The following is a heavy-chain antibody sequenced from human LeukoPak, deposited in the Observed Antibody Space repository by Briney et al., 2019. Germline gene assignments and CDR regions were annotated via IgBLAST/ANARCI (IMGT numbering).Heavy chain of an antibody. V-gene: IGHV1-8*01. CDR2: MNAYSSNA. Sequence: VPSVKVSCKASGYTFTSYDINWVRQATGHRLEWMGWMNAYSSNAGYAPKFQARVTMTRNTTITTANLELSSVRSEAQAVFYCTMCRTYYYDSSGYWGQGTLVTVSS. CDR1: GYTFTSYD. D-gene: IGHD3-22*01. J-gene: IGHJ4*02. CDR3: TMCRTYYYDSSGY.